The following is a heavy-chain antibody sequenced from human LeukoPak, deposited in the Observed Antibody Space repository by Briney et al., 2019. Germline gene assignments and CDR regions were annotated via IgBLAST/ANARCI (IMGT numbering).Heavy chain of an antibody. V-gene: IGHV3-11*04. CDR1: GFTFSDYY. CDR2: LGSSGGPI. CDR3: ARAGYYSDSSGYFN. D-gene: IGHD3-22*01. J-gene: IGHJ4*02. Sequence: GGSLRLSCAASGFTFSDYYISWIREAPGKGRVWVSYLGSSGGPIYYADSVKGRFTISRDNAKNSLYLQMNSLRAEDTAVYYCARAGYYSDSSGYFNWGQGTLVTVSS.